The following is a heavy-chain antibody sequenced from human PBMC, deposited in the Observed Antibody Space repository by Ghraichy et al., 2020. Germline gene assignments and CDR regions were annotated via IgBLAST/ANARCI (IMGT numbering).Heavy chain of an antibody. D-gene: IGHD5-12*01. CDR1: GFTFSSYS. CDR3: ARGRSGYANSFDI. CDR2: ISSTSTTI. Sequence: GGSLRLSCAASGFTFSSYSLNWVRQAPGKGLEWVSSISSTSTTIYYANSVKGRFTITRDNAKNSLYLQMNSLRAEDTAVYYCARGRSGYANSFDIWGQGTMVSVSS. J-gene: IGHJ3*02. V-gene: IGHV3-21*01.